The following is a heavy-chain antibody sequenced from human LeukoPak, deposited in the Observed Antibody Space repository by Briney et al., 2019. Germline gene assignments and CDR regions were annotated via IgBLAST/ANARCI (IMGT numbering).Heavy chain of an antibody. D-gene: IGHD2-2*01. Sequence: GGSLRLSCAVSGFTFSSYSMNWVRQAPGKGLEWVSYISSSSSTIYYADSVKGRFTISRDNAKNSLYLQMNSLRAEDTAVYYCASTSRCDYWGQGTRVTVSS. CDR2: ISSSSSTI. V-gene: IGHV3-48*04. CDR3: ASTSRCDY. CDR1: GFTFSSYS. J-gene: IGHJ4*02.